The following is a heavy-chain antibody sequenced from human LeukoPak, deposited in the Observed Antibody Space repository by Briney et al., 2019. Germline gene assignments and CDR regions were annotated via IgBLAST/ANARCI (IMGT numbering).Heavy chain of an antibody. J-gene: IGHJ4*02. CDR1: GYSFSNYA. CDR2: INPGYGNT. CDR3: ARDATTVLDY. D-gene: IGHD4-17*01. V-gene: IGHV1-3*01. Sequence: ASVKVSCKASGYSFSNYAIYWVRQAPGQRLEWMGWINPGYGNTKYSQEFRGRVTITRDTSASTAYMELSSLRSDDTAVYYCARDATTVLDYWGQGTLVTVSS.